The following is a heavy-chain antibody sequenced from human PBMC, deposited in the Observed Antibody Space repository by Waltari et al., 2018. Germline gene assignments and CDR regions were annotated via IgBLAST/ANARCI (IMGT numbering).Heavy chain of an antibody. D-gene: IGHD3-22*01. CDR3: ARTTYYYDSSGYSPRDYFDY. V-gene: IGHV1-69*06. CDR1: GGTFSSYA. CDR2: IIPIFGTA. Sequence: QVQLVQSGAEVKKPGASVKVSCKASGGTFSSYAISWVRQAPGQGLEWMGRIIPIFGTANYAQKFQGRVTITADKSTSTAYMELSSLRSEDTAVYYCARTTYYYDSSGYSPRDYFDYWGQGTLVTVSS. J-gene: IGHJ4*02.